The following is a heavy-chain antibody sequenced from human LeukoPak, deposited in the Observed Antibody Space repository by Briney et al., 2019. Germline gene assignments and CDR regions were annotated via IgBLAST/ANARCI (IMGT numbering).Heavy chain of an antibody. J-gene: IGHJ6*02. V-gene: IGHV3-9*02. D-gene: IGHD6-13*01. Sequence: PGGSLRLSCAASGFTSDDYAMHWVRQAPGKGLEWVSGISWNSGSIGYADSVKGRFTISRDNAKNSLYLQMNSLRAEDTALYYCAKDIGAAAGGYYYGMDVWGQGTTVTVSS. CDR2: ISWNSGSI. CDR3: AKDIGAAAGGYYYGMDV. CDR1: GFTSDDYA.